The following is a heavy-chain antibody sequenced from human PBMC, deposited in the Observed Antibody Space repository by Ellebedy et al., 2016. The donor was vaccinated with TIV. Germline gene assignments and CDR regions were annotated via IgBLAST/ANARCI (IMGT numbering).Heavy chain of an antibody. CDR1: GGTLRSYG. D-gene: IGHD1-26*01. Sequence: AASVKVSCKAYGGTLRSYGISWVRQAPGLGLEWMGRIIPIVEITIYAQRFQDRVTNSEDNFTNTVYMEMSSLRSEDTAMYYCATGPPKWEVPLDLDSWGQGTLVIVSS. CDR3: ATGPPKWEVPLDLDS. J-gene: IGHJ4*02. V-gene: IGHV1-69*04. CDR2: IIPIVEIT.